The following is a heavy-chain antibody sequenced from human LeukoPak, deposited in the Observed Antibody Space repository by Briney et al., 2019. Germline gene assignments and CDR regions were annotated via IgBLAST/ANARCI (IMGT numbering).Heavy chain of an antibody. CDR2: IYYSGST. CDR3: AREGEYSSSSGGFDY. J-gene: IGHJ4*02. Sequence: SQTLSLTCTVSGGSISSGSYYWSWIRQPPGKGLEWIGYIYYSGSTNYNPSLKSRVTISVDTSKNQFSLKLSSVTAADTAVYYCAREGEYSSSSGGFDYWGQGTLVTVSS. D-gene: IGHD6-6*01. V-gene: IGHV4-61*01. CDR1: GGSISSGSYY.